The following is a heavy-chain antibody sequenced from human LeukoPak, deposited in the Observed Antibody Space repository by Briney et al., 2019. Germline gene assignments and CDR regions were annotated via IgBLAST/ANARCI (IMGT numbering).Heavy chain of an antibody. D-gene: IGHD3-10*01. Sequence: GGSLRLSCAASGFTFSSYAMHWVRQAPGKGLEWVAVISYDGSNKYYADSVKGRFIISRDNSKNTLYLQMNSLRAEDTAVYYCAREPYYYGSGSYCFDYWGQGTLVTVSS. J-gene: IGHJ4*02. CDR1: GFTFSSYA. CDR3: AREPYYYGSGSYCFDY. CDR2: ISYDGSNK. V-gene: IGHV3-30*04.